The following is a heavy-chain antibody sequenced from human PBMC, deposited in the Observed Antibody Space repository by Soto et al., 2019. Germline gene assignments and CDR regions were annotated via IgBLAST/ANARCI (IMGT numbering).Heavy chain of an antibody. CDR1: GGTFTGYP. D-gene: IGHD2-8*02. CDR2: INAGNGNT. V-gene: IGHV1-3*01. Sequence: ASLKVSCTVSGGTFTGYPIHWVRQAPGQGLEWMGWINAGNGNTKYSQKFQGRVTITRDTSASTAYMELSSLTSEDTAAYYCARDWSRAADVWGKGTTVTISS. CDR3: ARDWSRAADV. J-gene: IGHJ6*04.